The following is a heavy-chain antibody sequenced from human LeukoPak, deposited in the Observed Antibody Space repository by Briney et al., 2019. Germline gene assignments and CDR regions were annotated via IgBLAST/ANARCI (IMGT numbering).Heavy chain of an antibody. CDR1: GFTFSSYA. V-gene: IGHV3-23*01. CDR3: AKDPDYDILTGYWDY. CDR2: ISGSGGST. J-gene: IGHJ4*02. D-gene: IGHD3-9*01. Sequence: GSLRLSCAASGFTFSSYAMSWVRQAPGKGLEWVSAISGSGGSTYYADSVKGRFTISRDNSKNTLYLQMNSLRAEDTAVYYCAKDPDYDILTGYWDYWGQGTLVTVSS.